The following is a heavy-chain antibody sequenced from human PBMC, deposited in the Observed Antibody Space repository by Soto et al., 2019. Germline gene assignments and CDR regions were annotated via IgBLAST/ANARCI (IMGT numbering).Heavy chain of an antibody. V-gene: IGHV3-30*18. J-gene: IGHJ4*02. CDR3: AKESLDYFDSGRFYAPAFDH. Sequence: QVQLVESGGGVVHPGTSLRLSCVTSGFTFSSFAMDWVRQAPGKGLEWVAAISFDGRDISYRESVKGRFTISRVKFKNTVYLQMNSLRPEDTAVYYCAKESLDYFDSGRFYAPAFDHWGQGTLVTVSS. CDR2: ISFDGRDI. D-gene: IGHD3-10*01. CDR1: GFTFSSFA.